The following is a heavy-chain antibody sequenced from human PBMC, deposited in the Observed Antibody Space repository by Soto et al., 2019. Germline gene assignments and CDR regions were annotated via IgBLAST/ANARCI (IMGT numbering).Heavy chain of an antibody. V-gene: IGHV3-53*01. Sequence: GGSLRLSSEASGFTLSRVSMNWVRQAPGKGLEWVSALYDLDGTYYADSVKGRFTTSSDSSRTTVYLQMNSLRPDDTAVYSCATWHLQEHAYDIWGQGTMVTVSS. D-gene: IGHD1-1*01. CDR3: ATWHLQEHAYDI. CDR1: GFTLSRVS. CDR2: LYDLDGT. J-gene: IGHJ3*02.